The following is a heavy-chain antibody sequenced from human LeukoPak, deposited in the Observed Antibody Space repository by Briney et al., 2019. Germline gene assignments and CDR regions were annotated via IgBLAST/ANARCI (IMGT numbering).Heavy chain of an antibody. J-gene: IGHJ3*02. CDR3: ARVTSDAFDI. CDR2: VYHGGST. Sequence: SETLSLTCAVSGGSISTSGFYWGWIRQPPGRGLEWIGSVYHGGSTYYNSSLKSRVTISVDTSKNQFSLKLSSVTAADTAVYYCARVTSDAFDIWGLGTVLTVSS. CDR1: GGSISTSGFY. V-gene: IGHV4-39*07.